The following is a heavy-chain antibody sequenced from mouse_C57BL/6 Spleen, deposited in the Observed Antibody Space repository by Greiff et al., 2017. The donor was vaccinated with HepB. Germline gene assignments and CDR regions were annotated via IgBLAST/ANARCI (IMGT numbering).Heavy chain of an antibody. CDR3: ASYGSSYGGYAMDY. D-gene: IGHD1-1*01. CDR1: GFTFSDYG. V-gene: IGHV5-17*01. J-gene: IGHJ4*01. CDR2: ISSGSSTI. Sequence: EVKLVESGGGLVKPGGSLKLSCAASGFTFSDYGMHWVRQAPEKGLEWVAYISSGSSTIYYADTVKGRFTISRDNAKSTLFLQMTSLRSEDTAMYYCASYGSSYGGYAMDYWGQGTSVTVSS.